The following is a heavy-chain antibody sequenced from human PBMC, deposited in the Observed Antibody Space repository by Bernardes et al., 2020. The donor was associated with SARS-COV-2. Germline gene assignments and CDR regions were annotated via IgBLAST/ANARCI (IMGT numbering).Heavy chain of an antibody. J-gene: IGHJ4*02. CDR3: ASPRNSGYLYGTLDY. CDR1: GFTFSSYA. Sequence: GGSLRLSCAASGFTFSSYAMHWVRQAPGKGLEWVAVISYDGSNKYYADSVKGRFTISRDNSKNTLYLQMNSLRAEDTAVYYCASPRNSGYLYGTLDYWGQGTLVTVSS. CDR2: ISYDGSNK. V-gene: IGHV3-30-3*01. D-gene: IGHD3-22*01.